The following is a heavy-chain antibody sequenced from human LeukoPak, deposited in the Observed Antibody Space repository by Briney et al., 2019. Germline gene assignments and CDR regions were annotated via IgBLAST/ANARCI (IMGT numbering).Heavy chain of an antibody. Sequence: PSETLSLTCAVYGGSFSGYYWSWIRQPPGKGLEWIGEINHSGSTNYNPSLKSRVTISVDTSKNQFSLKLSSVTAADTAVYYCARRSVRGVIRYWGQGTLVTVSS. CDR3: ARRSVRGVIRY. J-gene: IGHJ4*02. CDR1: GGSFSGYY. CDR2: INHSGST. D-gene: IGHD3-10*01. V-gene: IGHV4-34*01.